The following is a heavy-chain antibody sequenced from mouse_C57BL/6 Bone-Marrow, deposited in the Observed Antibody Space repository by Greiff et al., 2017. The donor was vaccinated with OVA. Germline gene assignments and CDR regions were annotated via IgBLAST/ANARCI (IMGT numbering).Heavy chain of an antibody. CDR3: NYGSSFYWYFDV. CDR2: ISSGGDYI. V-gene: IGHV5-9-1*02. Sequence: EVQLKESGEGLVKPGGSLKLSCAASGFTFSSYAMSWVRQTPEKRLEWVAYISSGGDYIYYADTVKGRFTISRDNARNTLYLQMSSLKSEDTAMYYCNYGSSFYWYFDVWGTGTTVTVSS. D-gene: IGHD1-1*01. CDR1: GFTFSSYA. J-gene: IGHJ1*03.